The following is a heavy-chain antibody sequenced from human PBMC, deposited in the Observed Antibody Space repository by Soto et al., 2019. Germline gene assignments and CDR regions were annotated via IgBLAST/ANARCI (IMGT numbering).Heavy chain of an antibody. D-gene: IGHD3-3*01. J-gene: IGHJ4*01. CDR2: ISSSGEST. CDR3: AKNFWNGYYYFDS. CDR1: GFTFSSYP. Sequence: AGSGFTFSSYPMSWVRQAPGKGLEWVSTISSSGESTYYADSVKGRFTVSRDNSKNAVSLQMNGLGAEDSAVYYCAKNFWNGYYYFDSWGHGTLVTVSS. V-gene: IGHV3-23*01.